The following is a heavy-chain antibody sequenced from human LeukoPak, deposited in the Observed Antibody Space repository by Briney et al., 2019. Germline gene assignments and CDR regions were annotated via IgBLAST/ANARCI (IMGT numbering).Heavy chain of an antibody. CDR1: GFTFSSYA. CDR3: ARDLEYSSSWFY. V-gene: IGHV3-23*01. CDR2: ISGSGGST. J-gene: IGHJ4*02. Sequence: GGSLRLSCAASGFTFSSYAMSWVRQAPGKGLEWVSAISGSGGSTYYADSVKGRFTISRDNSKNSLYLQMNSLRAEDTAVYYCARDLEYSSSWFYWGQGTLVTVPS. D-gene: IGHD6-6*01.